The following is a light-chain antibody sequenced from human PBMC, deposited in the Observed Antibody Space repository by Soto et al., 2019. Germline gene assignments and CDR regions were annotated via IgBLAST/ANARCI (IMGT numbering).Light chain of an antibody. Sequence: QSALTQPASVSGSPGQSITISCTGTSSDVGRYNYVSWYQQHPGKAPKPMIYEVSNRPSGVSNRFSGSKSGNTASLTISGLQAEDEADYYCSSYTSNSTRVFGGGTKLTVL. CDR2: EVS. CDR3: SSYTSNSTRV. CDR1: SSDVGRYNY. J-gene: IGLJ3*02. V-gene: IGLV2-14*01.